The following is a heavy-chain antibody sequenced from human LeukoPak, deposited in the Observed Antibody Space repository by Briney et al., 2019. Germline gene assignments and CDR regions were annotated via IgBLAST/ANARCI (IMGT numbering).Heavy chain of an antibody. CDR2: ISAYNGNT. V-gene: IGHV1-18*01. J-gene: IGHJ4*02. Sequence: ASVKVSCKASGYTFTSYGITWVRQAPGQGLEWMGWISAYNGNTNYAQKLQGRVTMTTDTSTSTAYMELRSLRSDDTAVYYCARVAAVAGTDYFDCWGQGTLVTASS. CDR3: ARVAAVAGTDYFDC. CDR1: GYTFTSYG. D-gene: IGHD6-19*01.